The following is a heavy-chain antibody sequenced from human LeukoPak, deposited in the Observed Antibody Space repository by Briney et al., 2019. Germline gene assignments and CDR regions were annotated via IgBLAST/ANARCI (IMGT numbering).Heavy chain of an antibody. Sequence: ASVKVSCKASGGTFSSYAISWVRQAPGQGLEWMGRIIPILGIANYAQKFQGRVTITADKSTSTAYMEPSSLRSEDTAVYYCARDRGEGSYYKGWGQGTLVTVSS. V-gene: IGHV1-69*04. CDR1: GGTFSSYA. CDR2: IIPILGIA. CDR3: ARDRGEGSYYKG. D-gene: IGHD1-26*01. J-gene: IGHJ4*02.